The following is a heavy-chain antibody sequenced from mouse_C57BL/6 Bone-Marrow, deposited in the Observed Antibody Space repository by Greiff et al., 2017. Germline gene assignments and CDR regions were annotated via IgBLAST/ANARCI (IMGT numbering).Heavy chain of an antibody. V-gene: IGHV1-5*01. CDR1: GYTFTSYW. D-gene: IGHD2-1*01. J-gene: IGHJ1*03. Sequence: EVQLQQSGTVLARPGASVKMSCKTSGYTFTSYWMHWVKQRPGQGLEWIGAIYPGNSDTSYNQKFKGKAKLTAVTSASTAYMGLSSLTNEDSAVYYCTSDYGNIYCDFDVWGTGTTVTVSS. CDR3: TSDYGNIYCDFDV. CDR2: IYPGNSDT.